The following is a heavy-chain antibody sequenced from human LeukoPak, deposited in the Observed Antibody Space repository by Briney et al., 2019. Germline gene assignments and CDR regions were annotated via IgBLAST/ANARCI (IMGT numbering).Heavy chain of an antibody. CDR1: GFTFSSYG. V-gene: IGHV1-2*02. D-gene: IGHD6-19*01. CDR3: ARDRGSGTNWFDP. Sequence: GGSLRLSCAASGFTFSSYGMHWVRQAPGQGLEWMGWINPNSGGTNYAQKFQGRVTMTRDTSISTAYMELSRLRSDDTAVYYCARDRGSGTNWFDPWGQGTLVTVSS. J-gene: IGHJ5*02. CDR2: INPNSGGT.